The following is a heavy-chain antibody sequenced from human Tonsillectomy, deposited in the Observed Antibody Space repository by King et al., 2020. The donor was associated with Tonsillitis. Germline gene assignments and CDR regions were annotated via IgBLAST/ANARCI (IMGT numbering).Heavy chain of an antibody. CDR1: GYIFADYF. J-gene: IGHJ4*02. V-gene: IGHV1-46*01. Sequence: VQLVESGAEVKKPGASVKVSCKASGYIFADYFLHWVRQAPGQGLAWMGMINIRICDTNYAQKFQGRVAMTRDMSTTTVYMDLSSLTSEDTAVYYCARELPNTCYFDYWGQGTLLAVSS. CDR3: ARELPNTCYFDY. D-gene: IGHD2-2*01. CDR2: INIRICDT.